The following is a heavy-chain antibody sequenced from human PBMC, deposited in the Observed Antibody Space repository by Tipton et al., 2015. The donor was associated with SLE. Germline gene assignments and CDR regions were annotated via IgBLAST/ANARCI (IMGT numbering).Heavy chain of an antibody. D-gene: IGHD3-3*01. CDR3: ARDRAGVPNWYFDL. J-gene: IGHJ2*01. Sequence: TLSLTCTVSGASIRSDGYYWSWIRQHPGKGLAWIGRIYSRGATKYNPSLKSRVTVSADPSKNQFSLYLSSVTAADTAVYYCARDRAGVPNWYFDLWGRGTLVTVSS. CDR1: GASIRSDGYY. CDR2: IYSRGAT. V-gene: IGHV4-61*02.